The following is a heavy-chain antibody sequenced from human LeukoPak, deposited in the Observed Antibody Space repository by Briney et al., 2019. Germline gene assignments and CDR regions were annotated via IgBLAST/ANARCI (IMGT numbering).Heavy chain of an antibody. CDR2: ISSSSSYV. CDR1: GFTFSSYT. CDR3: ARDPIVVVPAAGD. J-gene: IGHJ4*02. V-gene: IGHV3-21*01. D-gene: IGHD2-15*01. Sequence: PGGSLILSCAASGFTFSSYTMNWVRQAPGKGLEWVSSISSSSSYVFYADSVKGRFTSSRDDAKNSLYLQMNSLRAEDTAVYYCARDPIVVVPAAGDWGQGILAIVSS.